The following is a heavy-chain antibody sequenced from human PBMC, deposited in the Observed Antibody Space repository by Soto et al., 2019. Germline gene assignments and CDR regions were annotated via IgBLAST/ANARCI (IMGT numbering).Heavy chain of an antibody. D-gene: IGHD3-16*01. J-gene: IGHJ6*01. CDR2: ISYDGSNS. CDR3: AKGILSATFAPYAMDV. CDR1: GFPFNNYA. V-gene: IGHV3-30*18. Sequence: QVQLVESGGGVVQPGTSLRLSCAASGFPFNNYAMHWVRQRPGKGLDWVAVISYDGSNSYYSDSVKGRFTVSRDRSKNTLSLQMNSLRVEDTAVSYCAKGILSATFAPYAMDVWGQGTTVTVSS.